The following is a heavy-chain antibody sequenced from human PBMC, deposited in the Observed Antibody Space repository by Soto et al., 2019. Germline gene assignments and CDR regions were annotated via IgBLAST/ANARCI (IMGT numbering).Heavy chain of an antibody. V-gene: IGHV1-18*01. Sequence: GASVKVSCKASGYTFTSYGISWVRQAPGQGLEWMGWISAYNANTNYAQKLQGRVTMTTDTSTSTAYMELRSLRSDDTAVYYCARGLGTAINYPGTELDSWGQGTLVTVSS. J-gene: IGHJ4*02. CDR2: ISAYNANT. CDR1: GYTFTSYG. D-gene: IGHD5-18*01. CDR3: ARGLGTAINYPGTELDS.